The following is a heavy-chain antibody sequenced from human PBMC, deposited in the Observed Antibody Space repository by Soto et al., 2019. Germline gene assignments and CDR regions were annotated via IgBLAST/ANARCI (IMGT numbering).Heavy chain of an antibody. CDR2: IYYSGST. CDR3: ARHHSTTPLGYCSSTSCGGYIWYDP. D-gene: IGHD2-2*01. V-gene: IGHV4-39*01. Sequence: SETLSLTCTVSGGSISSSSYYWGWIRQPPGKGLEWIGSIYYSGSTYYNPSLKSRVTISVDTSKNQFSLKLSSVTAADTAVYYCARHHSTTPLGYCSSTSCGGYIWYDPWGQGTLVTVSS. CDR1: GGSISSSSYY. J-gene: IGHJ5*02.